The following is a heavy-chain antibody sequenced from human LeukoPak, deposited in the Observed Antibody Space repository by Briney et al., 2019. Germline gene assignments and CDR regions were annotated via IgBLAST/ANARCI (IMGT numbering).Heavy chain of an antibody. D-gene: IGHD3-3*01. CDR1: GYTFTGYY. J-gene: IGHJ6*02. CDR3: ARDAPTIVGGMDYYYGMDV. Sequence: ASVKVSCKASGYTFTGYYMHWVRQAPGQGLEWMGWINPNSGGTNYAQKFQGRVTMTRDTSISTAYMELSRLRSDDTAVYYCARDAPTIVGGMDYYYGMDVWGQGTTVTVSS. V-gene: IGHV1-2*02. CDR2: INPNSGGT.